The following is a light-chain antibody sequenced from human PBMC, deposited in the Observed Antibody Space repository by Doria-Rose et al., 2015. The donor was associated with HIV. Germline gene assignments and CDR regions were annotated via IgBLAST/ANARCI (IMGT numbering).Light chain of an antibody. V-gene: IGKV1-33*01. CDR1: QDINNC. CDR2: DAS. Sequence: DIQLTQSPSSLSASVGDRVTISCQASQDINNCLNWYQQKPGKAPKLLIYDASILETGVPSRFSGSGSVTDFNFTVSSLQPEDIATYYCRQYENLPLTFGGGTKREI. J-gene: IGKJ4*01. CDR3: RQYENLPLT.